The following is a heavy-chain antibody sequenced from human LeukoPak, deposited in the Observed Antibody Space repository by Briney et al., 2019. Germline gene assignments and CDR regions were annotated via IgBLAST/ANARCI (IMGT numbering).Heavy chain of an antibody. V-gene: IGHV4-59*01. CDR3: ARFKRAGGWSYFDY. CDR1: GGSISSYY. D-gene: IGHD6-19*01. CDR2: IYNSGST. J-gene: IGHJ4*02. Sequence: SETLSLTCTVSGGSISSYYWSWIRQPPGKGLEWIGHIYNSGSTNYSPSLKSRVTISVDTSKNQFSLKLSSVTAADTAMYYCARFKRAGGWSYFDYWGLGTLVTVSS.